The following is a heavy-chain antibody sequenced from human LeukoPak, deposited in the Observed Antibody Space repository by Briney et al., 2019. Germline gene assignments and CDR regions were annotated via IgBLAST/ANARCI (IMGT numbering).Heavy chain of an antibody. D-gene: IGHD5-12*01. J-gene: IGHJ3*02. Sequence: GGSQRLSCSASGFTFSSYWMHWVRQAPGKGLEWVAVISYDGSNKYYADSVKGRFTISRDNSKNTLYLQMNSLRAEDTAVYYCASPYSGYAGAAFDIWGQGTMVTVSS. CDR3: ASPYSGYAGAAFDI. CDR1: GFTFSSYW. V-gene: IGHV3-30-3*01. CDR2: ISYDGSNK.